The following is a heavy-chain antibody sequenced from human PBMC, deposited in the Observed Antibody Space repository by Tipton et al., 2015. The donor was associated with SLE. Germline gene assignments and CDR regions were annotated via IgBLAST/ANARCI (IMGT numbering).Heavy chain of an antibody. Sequence: TLSLTCAVYGGSFSGYYWSWIRQPPGKGLEWIGEINHSGSTNYNPSLKSRVTISVDTSKNQFSLKLGSVTAADTAVYYCARGDYFDYWGQGTLVTVSS. V-gene: IGHV4-34*01. CDR3: ARGDYFDY. CDR2: INHSGST. CDR1: GGSFSGYY. J-gene: IGHJ4*02.